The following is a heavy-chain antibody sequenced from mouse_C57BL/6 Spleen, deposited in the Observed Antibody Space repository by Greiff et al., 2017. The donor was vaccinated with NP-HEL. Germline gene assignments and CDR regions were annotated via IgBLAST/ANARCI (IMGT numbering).Heavy chain of an antibody. CDR2: IYPGDGDT. J-gene: IGHJ3*01. CDR3: SRGRVDDGDPFAY. V-gene: IGHV1-82*01. Sequence: VQLQQSGPELVKPGASVKISCKASGYAFSSSWMNWVKQRPGKGLEWIGRIYPGDGDTNYNGKFKGKATLTADKSSSTAYMQLSSLTSEDSAVYFGSRGRVDDGDPFAYWGQGTLVTVSA. D-gene: IGHD2-13*01. CDR1: GYAFSSSW.